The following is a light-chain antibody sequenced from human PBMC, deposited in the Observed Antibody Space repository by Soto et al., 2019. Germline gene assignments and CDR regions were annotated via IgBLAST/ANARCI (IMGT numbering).Light chain of an antibody. CDR2: EVI. CDR1: SSDVGGYNY. Sequence: QSSLTQPASVSVSPGQSITSSCTGTSSDVGGYNYVSWYQQHPGKAPKVIIYEVINRPSGVSNRFSGSKSGNTASLTISGLQAEDEADYYCISYTSISTLVFGTGTKVTVL. J-gene: IGLJ1*01. V-gene: IGLV2-14*01. CDR3: ISYTSISTLV.